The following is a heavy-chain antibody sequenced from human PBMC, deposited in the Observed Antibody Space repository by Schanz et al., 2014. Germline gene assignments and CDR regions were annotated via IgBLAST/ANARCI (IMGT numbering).Heavy chain of an antibody. CDR3: AKSLESCPGGRCSRGYFDY. CDR1: GFTFSTHA. V-gene: IGHV3-23*01. CDR2: ISGSGGST. D-gene: IGHD2-8*02. J-gene: IGHJ4*02. Sequence: EMQLLESGGGLAQPGGSLRLSCAASGFTFSTHAMSWVRQAPGKGLEWVSAISGSGGSTYYADSVKGRFTISRDNFKGALYLQMSSLRAEDTAVYYCAKSLESCPGGRCSRGYFDYWGQGTLVTVSS.